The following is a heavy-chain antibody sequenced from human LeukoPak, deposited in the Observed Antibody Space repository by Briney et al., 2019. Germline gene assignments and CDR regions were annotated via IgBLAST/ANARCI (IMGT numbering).Heavy chain of an antibody. D-gene: IGHD5-24*01. CDR2: IWYDGSNK. CDR1: GFTFSSYG. J-gene: IGHJ4*02. V-gene: IGHV3-33*01. CDR3: ARDGLRESRWLPGYPEDY. Sequence: GGSLRLSCATSGFTFSSYGMHWVRQAPGKGLEWLAVIWYDGSNKYYADSVKGRFTISRDNSKNTLFLQMNSLRVEDTALYYCARDGLRESRWLPGYPEDYWGQGTLVTVSS.